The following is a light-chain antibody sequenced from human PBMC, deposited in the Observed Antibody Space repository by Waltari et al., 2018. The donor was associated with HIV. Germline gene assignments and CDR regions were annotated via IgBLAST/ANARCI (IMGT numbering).Light chain of an antibody. Sequence: DIQMTQSPSTLSASVGDRVTITCRASQSISSWLAWYQQKPGKAPKLLIYKASSLESGVPSRFSGSGSGTEFTLTISSLQPDDFATYYCLQYKDFPLTFGGGTKVEIK. CDR2: KAS. J-gene: IGKJ4*01. CDR3: LQYKDFPLT. V-gene: IGKV1-5*03. CDR1: QSISSW.